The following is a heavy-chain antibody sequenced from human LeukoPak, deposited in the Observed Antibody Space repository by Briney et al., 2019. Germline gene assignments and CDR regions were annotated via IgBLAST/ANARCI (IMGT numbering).Heavy chain of an antibody. V-gene: IGHV4-59*11. CDR1: GGSIRSHH. Sequence: SETLSLTCTVSGGSIRSHHCSCIRQPPGKRLEWIGYIYYSGSTNYNPSPKSRVTISLDTSKNQFSLKLSSVTAADTAVYYCARVATDQYYYYYKNVWGKGTTVTVSS. CDR2: IYYSGST. CDR3: ARVATDQYYYYYKNV. J-gene: IGHJ6*03.